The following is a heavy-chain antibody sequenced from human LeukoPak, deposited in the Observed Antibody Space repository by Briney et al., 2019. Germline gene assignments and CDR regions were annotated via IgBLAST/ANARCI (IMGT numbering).Heavy chain of an antibody. CDR2: ISSSSSYI. J-gene: IGHJ5*02. Sequence: GGSLRLSCAASGFTFSSYSMNWVRQAPGKGLEWVSSISSSSSYIYYADSVKGRFTISRDNAKNSLYLQMNSPRAEDTAVYYCARELWFGESSSGLWFDPWGQGTLVTVSS. D-gene: IGHD3-10*01. V-gene: IGHV3-21*01. CDR1: GFTFSSYS. CDR3: ARELWFGESSSGLWFDP.